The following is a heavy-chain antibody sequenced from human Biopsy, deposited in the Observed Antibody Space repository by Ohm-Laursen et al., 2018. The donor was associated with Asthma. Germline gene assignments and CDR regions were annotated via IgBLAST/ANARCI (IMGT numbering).Heavy chain of an antibody. V-gene: IGHV3-21*01. Sequence: GFLRLSCTASGFTFNYYSINWVRQAQGKGLEWVASISSGTTYIYYADSVKGRFTISRDNGKNSLFLQMSSLRAEDTAVYYCARDSGGDWSCSDRRCDYYYTYAMDVWGQGTTVTVSS. CDR1: GFTFNYYS. CDR2: ISSGTTYI. J-gene: IGHJ6*02. CDR3: ARDSGGDWSCSDRRCDYYYTYAMDV. D-gene: IGHD2-15*01.